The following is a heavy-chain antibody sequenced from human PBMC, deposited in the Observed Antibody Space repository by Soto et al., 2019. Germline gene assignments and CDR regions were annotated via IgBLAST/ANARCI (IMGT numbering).Heavy chain of an antibody. CDR1: V. V-gene: IGHV3-33*01. Sequence: VLRGLRLAPGKELVWCAVIRYEGSNKYYADSVKGRFTISRDKSKNTLYRQMNSLRAEDTAVYYFFIDSDTTDSYTFSLHRLDP. CDR3: FIDSDTTDSYTFSLHRLDP. D-gene: IGHD3-22*01. J-gene: IGHJ5*02. CDR2: IRYEGSNK.